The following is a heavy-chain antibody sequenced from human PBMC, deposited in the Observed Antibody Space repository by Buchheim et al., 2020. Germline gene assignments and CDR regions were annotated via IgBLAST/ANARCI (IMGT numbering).Heavy chain of an antibody. Sequence: EVQLLESGGGLVQPGGSLRLSCAASGFTFSSYAMSWVRQVPGKGLEWVSSISDSGVTTSFADSVKGRFTISRDNSKNTPYLQMNSLRAEDTAVYYCAEAIRASDYWGQGTL. V-gene: IGHV3-23*01. CDR1: GFTFSSYA. J-gene: IGHJ4*02. D-gene: IGHD3-10*01. CDR2: ISDSGVTT. CDR3: AEAIRASDY.